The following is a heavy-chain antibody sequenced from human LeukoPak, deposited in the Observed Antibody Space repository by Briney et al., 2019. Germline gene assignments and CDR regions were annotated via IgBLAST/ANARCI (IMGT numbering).Heavy chain of an antibody. CDR1: GVSISSYY. V-gene: IGHV4-59*01. D-gene: IGHD3-9*01. CDR2: IYYSGST. Sequence: SETLSLTCTVSGVSISSYYWSWIRQPPGKGLEWIGYIYYSGSTDYNPSLKSRVTISVDTSKNQFPLKLSSVTAADTAVYYCARGHYDILTGYYSPNWFDPWGQGTLVTVSS. CDR3: ARGHYDILTGYYSPNWFDP. J-gene: IGHJ5*02.